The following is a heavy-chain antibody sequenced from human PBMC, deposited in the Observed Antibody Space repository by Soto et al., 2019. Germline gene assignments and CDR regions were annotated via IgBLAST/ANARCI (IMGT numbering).Heavy chain of an antibody. CDR1: GYAFTSYW. D-gene: IGHD2-2*01. CDR2: IDPGDSDT. Sequence: GESLKIPCTGPGYAFTSYWIAWVRQMPGKGLEWMGIIDPGDSDTRYSPSFQGQVTISADKSITTAYLQWSSLKASDTARYYCARGYCTTTICDPWFDPWGQGTLVTVSS. J-gene: IGHJ5*02. CDR3: ARGYCTTTICDPWFDP. V-gene: IGHV5-51*01.